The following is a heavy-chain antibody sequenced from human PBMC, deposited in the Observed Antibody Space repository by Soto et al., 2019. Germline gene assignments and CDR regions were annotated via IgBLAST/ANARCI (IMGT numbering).Heavy chain of an antibody. CDR1: GFTFSSYD. Sequence: GGSLRLSCAASGFTFSSYDMHWVRQATGKGLEWVSAIGTAGDTYYPGSVKGRFTISRENAKNSLYLKMNSLRAGDTAVYYCARSNSGWYLDYWGQGTLVTVSS. J-gene: IGHJ4*02. D-gene: IGHD6-19*01. V-gene: IGHV3-13*01. CDR3: ARSNSGWYLDY. CDR2: IGTAGDT.